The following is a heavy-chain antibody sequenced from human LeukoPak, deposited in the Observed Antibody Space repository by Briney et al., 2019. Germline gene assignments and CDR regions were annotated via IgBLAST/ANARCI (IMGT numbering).Heavy chain of an antibody. CDR3: ASDLTSSEAAFDI. CDR2: ISSSSSYI. CDR1: GFTFSSYS. J-gene: IGHJ3*02. V-gene: IGHV3-21*01. D-gene: IGHD2-2*01. Sequence: GGSLRLSCAASGFTFSSYSMNWVRQAPGKGLEWVSSISSSSSYIYYADSVKGRFTISRDNAKNSLYLQMNSLRAEDTAVYYCASDLTSSEAAFDIWGQGTMVTVSS.